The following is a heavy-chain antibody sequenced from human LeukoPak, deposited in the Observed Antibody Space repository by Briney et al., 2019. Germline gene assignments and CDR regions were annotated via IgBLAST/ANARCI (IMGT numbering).Heavy chain of an antibody. J-gene: IGHJ4*02. Sequence: AETLSLTCAVYGGSFSGYYWSWIRQPPGKGLEWIGEINHSGSTNDNPSLKSRVTISVDTSKNQFSLKLSSVTAADTAVYYCARGGGLRYFDWLFRPFDYWGQGTLVTVSP. D-gene: IGHD3-9*01. CDR2: INHSGST. CDR1: GGSFSGYY. CDR3: ARGGGLRYFDWLFRPFDY. V-gene: IGHV4-34*01.